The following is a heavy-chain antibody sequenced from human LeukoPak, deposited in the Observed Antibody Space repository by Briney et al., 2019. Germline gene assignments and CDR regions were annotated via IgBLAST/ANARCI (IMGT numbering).Heavy chain of an antibody. CDR1: GGSISSGGYY. CDR3: ARAPSIESYYYYMDV. CDR2: IYYSGST. V-gene: IGHV4-31*03. J-gene: IGHJ6*03. Sequence: PSQTLSLTCTVSGGSISSGGYYWSWIRQHPGKGLEWIGYIYYSGSTYYNPSLKSRVTISVDTPKNQFSLKLSSVTAADTAVYYCARAPSIESYYYYMDVWGKGTTVTVSS.